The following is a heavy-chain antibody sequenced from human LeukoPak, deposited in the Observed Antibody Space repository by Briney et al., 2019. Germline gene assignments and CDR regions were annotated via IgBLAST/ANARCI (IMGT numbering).Heavy chain of an antibody. CDR2: IYYSGRT. CDR3: ARDVSPSLQVNYMDV. D-gene: IGHD2-21*01. CDR1: GGSISTNTHY. J-gene: IGHJ6*03. Sequence: SVTLSLTCAVSGGSISTNTHYWGWIRQPPGKGLEWIGSIYYSGRTYYNPSLKSRVTISVDTSRNQFSVKLTSVTAADTAVYYCARDVSPSLQVNYMDVWGKGTTVTISS. V-gene: IGHV4-39*07.